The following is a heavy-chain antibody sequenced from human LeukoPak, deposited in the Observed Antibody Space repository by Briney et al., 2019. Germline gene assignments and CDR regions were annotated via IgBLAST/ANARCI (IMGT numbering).Heavy chain of an antibody. J-gene: IGHJ4*02. CDR3: ASLTLTYNPLDF. D-gene: IGHD1-1*01. CDR1: GFTFSNYN. Sequence: PGGSLRLSCAASGFTFSNYNLNWIRQTPGKGLEWIGEINPDDGTKYNPSLMSRVTISVDTSKNQFSLKLTSVTAADTAVYYCASLTLTYNPLDFWGQGTLVTVSS. CDR2: INPDDGT. V-gene: IGHV4-34*01.